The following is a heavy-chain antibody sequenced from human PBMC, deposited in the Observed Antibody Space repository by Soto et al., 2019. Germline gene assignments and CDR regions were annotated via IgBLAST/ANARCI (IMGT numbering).Heavy chain of an antibody. CDR2: INAGNGNT. D-gene: IGHD2-2*01. Sequence: QVQLVQSGSEVKKPGASVKVSCKASGYTFTSYAMHGVRQAPGQRLEWMGWINAGNGNTQYSQKFQGRVTITSDTSASTAYMGLSSLRSEDTAVYYCARGATEYQLLYYFDYWGHGTLGTVSS. CDR1: GYTFTSYA. J-gene: IGHJ4*01. CDR3: ARGATEYQLLYYFDY. V-gene: IGHV1-3*01.